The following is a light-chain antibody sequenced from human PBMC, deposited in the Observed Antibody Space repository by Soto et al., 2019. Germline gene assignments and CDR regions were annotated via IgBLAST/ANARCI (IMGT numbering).Light chain of an antibody. J-gene: IGKJ3*01. CDR2: GAS. CDR3: QQYNKWPLFT. V-gene: IGKV3-15*01. Sequence: EIVLTQSPATLSVSPGERATLSCRASQSVSSNLAWYQQRPGQAPRLLIYGASTRATGISARFSGSGSGTEFTLTISSLQSEDFTVSYCQQYNKWPLFTFGPGTRVDFK. CDR1: QSVSSN.